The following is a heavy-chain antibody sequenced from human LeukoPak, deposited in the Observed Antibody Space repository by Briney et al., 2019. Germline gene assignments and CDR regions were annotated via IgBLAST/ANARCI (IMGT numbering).Heavy chain of an antibody. CDR1: GGTFSSYA. CDR2: IIPIFGTA. CDR3: ARENIWFGEPNSGGFDY. D-gene: IGHD3-10*01. V-gene: IGHV1-69*13. Sequence: ASVKVSCKASGGTFSSYAISWVRQAPGQGLEWMGGIIPIFGTANYAQKFQGRVTITADESTSTAYMELSSLRSEDTAVYYCARENIWFGEPNSGGFDYWGQGTLVTVSS. J-gene: IGHJ4*02.